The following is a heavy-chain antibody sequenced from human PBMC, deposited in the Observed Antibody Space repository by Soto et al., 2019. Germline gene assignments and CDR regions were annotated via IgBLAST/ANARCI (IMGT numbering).Heavy chain of an antibody. V-gene: IGHV1-69*13. Sequence: SVKVSCKASGLTFSSYAISWVRQAPGQGLEWMGGIIPIFGTANYAQKFQGRVTITADESTSTAYMELSSLRSEDTAVYYCARDRGLGSGSYYYYYGMDVWGQGTTVTVSS. CDR1: GLTFSSYA. J-gene: IGHJ6*02. CDR2: IIPIFGTA. CDR3: ARDRGLGSGSYYYYYGMDV. D-gene: IGHD3-10*01.